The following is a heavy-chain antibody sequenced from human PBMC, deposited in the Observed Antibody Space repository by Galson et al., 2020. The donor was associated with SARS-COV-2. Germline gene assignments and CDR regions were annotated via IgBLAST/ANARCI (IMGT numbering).Heavy chain of an antibody. D-gene: IGHD1-1*01. CDR1: GDSMTSYS. V-gene: IGHV4-4*07. J-gene: IGHJ4*02. CDR3: VRDEHTGSLTAFDN. Sequence: SETLSLTCAVSGDSMTSYSWSWIRQPAGKGLQWLGRIYINGDTKCNPSLKSRVTMSLDTSKNRFSLRLTSVTAADTAVYYCVRDEHTGSLTAFDNWGQGALVTVSS. CDR2: IYINGDT.